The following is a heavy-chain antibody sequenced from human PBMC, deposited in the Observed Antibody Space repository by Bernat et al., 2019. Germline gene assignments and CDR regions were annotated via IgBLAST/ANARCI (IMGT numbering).Heavy chain of an antibody. D-gene: IGHD5-18*01. CDR1: GDSVSSNSAA. V-gene: IGHV6-1*01. Sequence: QVQLQPSGPGLVKPSQTLSLTCAISGDSVSSNSAAWNWIRQSPSRGLEWLGRTFYRSQWFNDYAASVKSRITVNADTSKNQFSLHLNSVTPEDTAIYYCALGIHDAFDIWGQGTMVTVAS. CDR2: TFYRSQWFN. J-gene: IGHJ3*02. CDR3: ALGIHDAFDI.